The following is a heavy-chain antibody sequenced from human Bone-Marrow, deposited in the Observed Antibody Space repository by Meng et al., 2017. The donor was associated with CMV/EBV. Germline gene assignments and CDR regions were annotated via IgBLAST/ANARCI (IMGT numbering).Heavy chain of an antibody. CDR3: ARDNKEGLGAVYSSSPIQNYYYYYGMDV. D-gene: IGHD6-6*01. V-gene: IGHV3-11*01. CDR2: LSSSGRTI. Sequence: QDPGKGLQCVSYLSSSGRTIYYAGAVKGRFSISRKNAENSLYLQINSLRAEDTAVYYCARDNKEGLGAVYSSSPIQNYYYYYGMDVWGQGTTVTVSS. J-gene: IGHJ6*02.